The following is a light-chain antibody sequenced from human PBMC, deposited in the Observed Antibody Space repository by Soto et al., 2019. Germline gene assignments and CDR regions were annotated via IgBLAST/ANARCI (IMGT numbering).Light chain of an antibody. Sequence: DVVVTQTPLSLSVTPGEPASMSGNSIHILLYSDGKTYLYWYLQRPGQPPQLLIYDASNRFSGVPDRFSGSGSGTDFTLKISRVEAEDVGVYYCMQRTHVPITFGQGTRLEIK. CDR3: MQRTHVPIT. J-gene: IGKJ5*01. CDR1: HILLYSDGKTY. CDR2: DAS. V-gene: IGKV2D-29*01.